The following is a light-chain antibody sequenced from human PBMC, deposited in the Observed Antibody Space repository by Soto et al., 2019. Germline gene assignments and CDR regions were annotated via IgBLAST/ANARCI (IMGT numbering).Light chain of an antibody. J-gene: IGKJ2*01. CDR2: KAS. Sequence: DVQMTQSPSTPSASVGDRVTITCRASQSIDSWLAWYQQKPGEAPNLLVFKASTLLGGVPSRFSGGASGTDFTLTISNLQPDDFAIYYCQQYSTYPYTFGQGTKLEV. CDR3: QQYSTYPYT. V-gene: IGKV1-5*03. CDR1: QSIDSW.